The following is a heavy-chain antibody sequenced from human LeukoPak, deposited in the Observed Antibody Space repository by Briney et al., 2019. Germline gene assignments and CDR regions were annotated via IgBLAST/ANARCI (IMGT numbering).Heavy chain of an antibody. D-gene: IGHD3-10*01. CDR3: ARQNWNYFQHPEEFDY. V-gene: IGHV4-59*08. CDR2: IFYSGSP. Sequence: SETLSLTCTVSGGSISSYYWSWIRQPPGKGLEWIANIFYSGSPNYNPSLKSRVTISFDTPKNQFSLKLSSVTAADTAVYYCARQNWNYFQHPEEFDYWGQGTLVTVSS. CDR1: GGSISSYY. J-gene: IGHJ4*02.